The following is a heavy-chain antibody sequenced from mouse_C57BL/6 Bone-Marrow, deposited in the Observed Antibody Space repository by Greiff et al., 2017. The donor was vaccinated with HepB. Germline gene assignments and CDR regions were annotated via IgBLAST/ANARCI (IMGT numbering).Heavy chain of an antibody. V-gene: IGHV5-17*02. Sequence: EVKVVESGGGLVQPGGSRKLSCAASGFTFSSFGIHWVRQAPEKGLEWVAYISSGSSAIYYADTVKGRFTISRDNPKNTLFLQMTSLRSEDTAMYYCARQDPVYYAMDYWGQGTSVTVSS. J-gene: IGHJ4*01. CDR1: GFTFSSFG. CDR3: ARQDPVYYAMDY. CDR2: ISSGSSAI.